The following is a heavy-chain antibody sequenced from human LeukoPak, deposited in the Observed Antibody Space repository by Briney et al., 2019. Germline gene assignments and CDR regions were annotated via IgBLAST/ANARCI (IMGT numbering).Heavy chain of an antibody. D-gene: IGHD6-25*01. CDR2: IKQDGSEK. Sequence: GGSLRLSCAASGFTFSNYWMTWVRQAPGKGLELVANIKQDGSEKYYVDSVKGRFTISRDNAKNSLYLQMNSLRAEDTAVYYCARDQRRLDYWGQGTLVTVSS. CDR1: GFTFSNYW. J-gene: IGHJ4*02. V-gene: IGHV3-7*01. CDR3: ARDQRRLDY.